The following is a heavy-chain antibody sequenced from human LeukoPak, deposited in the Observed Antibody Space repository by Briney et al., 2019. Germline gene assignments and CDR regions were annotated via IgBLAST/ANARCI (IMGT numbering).Heavy chain of an antibody. CDR2: IYYSGST. Sequence: SSETLSLTCTVSGGSISSGGYYWSWIRQHPGKGLEWFGYIYYSGSTYYNPSLKSRVTISVDTSKNQFSLKLSSVTAADTAVYYCARDPGPGYSSGWSNAFDIWGQGTMVTVSS. D-gene: IGHD6-19*01. CDR3: ARDPGPGYSSGWSNAFDI. CDR1: GGSISSGGYY. J-gene: IGHJ3*02. V-gene: IGHV4-31*03.